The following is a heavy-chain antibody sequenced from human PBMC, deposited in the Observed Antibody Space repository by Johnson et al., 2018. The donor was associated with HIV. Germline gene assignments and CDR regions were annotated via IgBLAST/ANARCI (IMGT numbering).Heavy chain of an antibody. J-gene: IGHJ3*02. CDR1: GFTFGDYA. Sequence: VESGGGLVQPGRSLRLSCRGSGFTFGDYAMSWVRQAPGKGLEWVSAISGSGGSTYYADSVKGRFTISRDNSKNTLYLQMNSLRAEDTAVYYCARSYGSGGSCRIHDAFDIWGQGTMVTVSS. CDR2: ISGSGGST. D-gene: IGHD2-15*01. V-gene: IGHV3-23*04. CDR3: ARSYGSGGSCRIHDAFDI.